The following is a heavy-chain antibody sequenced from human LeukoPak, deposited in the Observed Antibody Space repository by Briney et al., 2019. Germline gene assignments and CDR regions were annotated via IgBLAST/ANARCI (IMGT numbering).Heavy chain of an antibody. CDR3: ARSGGAFDY. J-gene: IGHJ4*02. Sequence: ASVKVSCKASGYTITNYGFNWVRQAPGQGLEWMGWISVYNGNTNYAQKFQGRVTMTTDTSTSTAYMEVRSLRSDDTAVYHCARSGGAFDYWGQGTLVTVSS. V-gene: IGHV1-18*01. CDR2: ISVYNGNT. D-gene: IGHD3-10*01. CDR1: GYTITNYG.